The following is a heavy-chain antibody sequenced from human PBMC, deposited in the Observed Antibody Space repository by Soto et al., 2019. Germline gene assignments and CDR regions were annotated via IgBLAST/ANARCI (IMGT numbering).Heavy chain of an antibody. Sequence: GGSLRLSCAASGFTFSSYAMHWVRQAPGKGLEWVAVISYDGSNKYYADSVKGRFTISRDNSKNTLYLQMNSLRAEDTAVYYCARDHIVLMVYAPIHYYYGMDVWGQGTTVTVSS. CDR3: ARDHIVLMVYAPIHYYYGMDV. J-gene: IGHJ6*02. D-gene: IGHD2-8*01. CDR2: ISYDGSNK. V-gene: IGHV3-30-3*01. CDR1: GFTFSSYA.